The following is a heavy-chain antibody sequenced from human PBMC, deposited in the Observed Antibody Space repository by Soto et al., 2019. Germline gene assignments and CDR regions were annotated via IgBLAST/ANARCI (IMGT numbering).Heavy chain of an antibody. V-gene: IGHV3-15*01. CDR1: GFTFSNAW. J-gene: IGHJ6*02. D-gene: IGHD3-3*01. CDR2: IKSKTDGGTT. Sequence: GGSLRLSCAASGFTFSNAWMSWVRQAPGKGLEWVGRIKSKTDGGTTDYAAPVKGRFTISRDDSKNTLYLQMNSLKTEDTAVYYYTTVWTIFGLPLDVWGQGTTVTVSS. CDR3: TTVWTIFGLPLDV.